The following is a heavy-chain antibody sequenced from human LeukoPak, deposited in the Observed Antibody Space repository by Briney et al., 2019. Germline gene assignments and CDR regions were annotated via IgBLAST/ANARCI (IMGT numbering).Heavy chain of an antibody. CDR2: ISTTSGDI. CDR1: GFTFSSYW. V-gene: IGHV3-21*01. CDR3: ARRAPSHDFDD. Sequence: GGSLRLSCAASGFTFSSYWMSWVRQAPGKGLEWVAAISTTSGDIYYADSVKGRFTISRDNAKNSLYLQMNSLRVEDTALYYCARRAPSHDFDDWGQGTLVTVSS. J-gene: IGHJ4*02.